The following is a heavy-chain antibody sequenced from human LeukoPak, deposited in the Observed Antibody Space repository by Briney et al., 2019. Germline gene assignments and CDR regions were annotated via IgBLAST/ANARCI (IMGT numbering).Heavy chain of an antibody. CDR3: ARGGDCSSTSCYLYYYYYYMDV. CDR2: SYTSGST. J-gene: IGHJ6*03. Sequence: SETLSLTCAVSGGSISSYYWSWIRQPAGKGLEWIGRSYTSGSTNYNPSLKSRVTMSVDSSKNQFSLKVRSVTAADTAVYYCARGGDCSSTSCYLYYYYYYMDVWGKGTTVTVSS. V-gene: IGHV4-59*10. D-gene: IGHD2-2*01. CDR1: GGSISSYY.